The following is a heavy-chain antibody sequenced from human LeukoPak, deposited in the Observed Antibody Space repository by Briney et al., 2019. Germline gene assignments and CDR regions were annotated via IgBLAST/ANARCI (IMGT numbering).Heavy chain of an antibody. CDR2: ISAYNGNT. CDR1: GYTFTSYG. CDR3: ARDSTTPYGDYVRNFDY. J-gene: IGHJ4*02. V-gene: IGHV1-18*01. Sequence: ASVKVSCKAPGYTFTSYGISWVRQAPGQGLEWMGWISAYNGNTNYAQKLQGRVTMTTDTSTSTAYMELRSLRSDDTAVYYCARDSTTPYGDYVRNFDYWGQGTLVTVSS. D-gene: IGHD4-17*01.